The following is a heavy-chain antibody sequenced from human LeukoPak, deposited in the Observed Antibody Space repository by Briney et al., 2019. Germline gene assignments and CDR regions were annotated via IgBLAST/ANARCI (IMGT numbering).Heavy chain of an antibody. Sequence: SETLSLTCTVSGGSISSSSYYWGWLRQPPGKGLEWIGSIYYSGSTYYNPSLKSRVTISVDTSKNQFSLKLSSVTAADTAVYYCARLGSSWYNWFDPWGQGTLVTVSS. V-gene: IGHV4-39*01. CDR1: GGSISSSSYY. D-gene: IGHD6-13*01. CDR3: ARLGSSWYNWFDP. J-gene: IGHJ5*02. CDR2: IYYSGST.